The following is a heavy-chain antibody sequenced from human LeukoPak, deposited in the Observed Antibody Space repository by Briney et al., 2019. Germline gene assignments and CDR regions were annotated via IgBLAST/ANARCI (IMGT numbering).Heavy chain of an antibody. Sequence: SETLSLTCAVYGGSFSGYYWSWIRQPPGKGLEWIGEINHSGSTNYNPSLKSRVTIPVDTSKNQFSLKLSSVTAADTAVYYCASYGSNNWFDPWGQGTLVTVSS. J-gene: IGHJ5*02. D-gene: IGHD4-23*01. CDR2: INHSGST. CDR1: GGSFSGYY. V-gene: IGHV4-34*01. CDR3: ASYGSNNWFDP.